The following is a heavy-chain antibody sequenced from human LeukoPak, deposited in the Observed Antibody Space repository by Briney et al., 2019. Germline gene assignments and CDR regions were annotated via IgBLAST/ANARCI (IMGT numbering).Heavy chain of an antibody. CDR2: ISSSGSTI. CDR1: GFTFSSYE. D-gene: IGHD3-10*02. J-gene: IGHJ6*04. Sequence: GGSLRLSCAASGFTFSSYEMSWVRQAPGKGLEWVSYISSSGSTIYYADSVKGRFTISRDNAKNSLYMQMNSLRAEDTAVYYCAELGTTMTGGVWGKGNTVTISS. V-gene: IGHV3-48*03. CDR3: AELGTTMTGGV.